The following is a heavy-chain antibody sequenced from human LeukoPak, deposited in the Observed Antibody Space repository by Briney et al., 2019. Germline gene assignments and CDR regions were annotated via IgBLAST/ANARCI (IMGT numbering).Heavy chain of an antibody. Sequence: GESLKISCEASGYTFINYWIGWVRQMLGKGLEWMGIIYPGDSDTRYSPSFRGQVIISADKSIRTAYLQWTSLKASDTAMYYCARHTGEGSHFRHWGQGSLVTVSS. CDR3: ARHTGEGSHFRH. D-gene: IGHD3-16*01. J-gene: IGHJ1*01. CDR1: GYTFINYW. CDR2: IYPGDSDT. V-gene: IGHV5-51*01.